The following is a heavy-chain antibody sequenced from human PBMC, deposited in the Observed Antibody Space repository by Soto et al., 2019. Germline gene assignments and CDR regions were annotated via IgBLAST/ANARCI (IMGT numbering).Heavy chain of an antibody. CDR1: GCSISSYY. J-gene: IGHJ4*02. D-gene: IGHD2-8*01. CDR3: ARLSVLMVYAIDY. Sequence: SETLSLTCTVSGCSISSYYWSWIRQPPGKGLEWIGYIYYSGSTNYNPSLKSRVTISVDTSKNQFSLKLSSVTAADTAVYYCARLSVLMVYAIDYWGQGTLVTVSS. CDR2: IYYSGST. V-gene: IGHV4-59*08.